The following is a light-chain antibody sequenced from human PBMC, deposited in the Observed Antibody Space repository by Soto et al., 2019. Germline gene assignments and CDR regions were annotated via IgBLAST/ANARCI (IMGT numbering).Light chain of an antibody. CDR1: QSVSSY. CDR2: DAS. CDR3: QQRSNCPHT. J-gene: IGKJ2*01. V-gene: IGKV3-11*01. Sequence: EIVSTQSPATLSLSPGERATLSCRASQSVSSYLAWYQQKPGQAPRLLIYDASKRATGIPARFSGSGSGTDVTLTISSLEPDDSAVYYCQQRSNCPHTFGQGTKVEIK.